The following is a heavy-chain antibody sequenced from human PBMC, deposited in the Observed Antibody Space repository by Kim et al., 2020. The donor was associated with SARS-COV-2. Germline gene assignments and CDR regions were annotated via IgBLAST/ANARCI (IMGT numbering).Heavy chain of an antibody. CDR2: ISGDGGST. Sequence: GGSLRLSCAASGFTFDDYAMHWVRQAPGKGLEWVSLISGDGGSTYYADSVKGRFTISRDNSKNSLYLQMNSLRTEDTALYYCANLPLADYYYGMDVWGQGTTVTVSS. V-gene: IGHV3-43*02. D-gene: IGHD6-25*01. CDR1: GFTFDDYA. CDR3: ANLPLADYYYGMDV. J-gene: IGHJ6*02.